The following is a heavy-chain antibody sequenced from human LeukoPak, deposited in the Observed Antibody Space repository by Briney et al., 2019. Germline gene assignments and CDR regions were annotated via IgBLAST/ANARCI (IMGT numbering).Heavy chain of an antibody. V-gene: IGHV4-4*02. CDR2: INHSGST. CDR1: GGSISSSNW. CDR3: ARGTGWFDP. J-gene: IGHJ5*02. D-gene: IGHD1-1*01. Sequence: SGTLSLTCAVSGGSISSSNWWSWVRQPPGKGLEWIGEINHSGSTNYNPSLKSRVTISVDTSKNQFSLKLSSVTAADTAVYYCARGTGWFDPWGQETLVTVSS.